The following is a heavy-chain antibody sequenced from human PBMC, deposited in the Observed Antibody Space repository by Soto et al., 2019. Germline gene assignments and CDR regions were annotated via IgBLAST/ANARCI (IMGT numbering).Heavy chain of an antibody. V-gene: IGHV3-11*06. D-gene: IGHD2-2*01. CDR2: ISSSSYT. Sequence: PGGSLRLSCAASGFTFSDYYMSWIRQAPGKGLEWVSYISSSSYTNYADSVKGRFTISRDNAKNSLYLQMNSLRAEDTAVYYCAKRAPPAYWYFDLWGRGTLVTVSS. CDR1: GFTFSDYY. J-gene: IGHJ2*01. CDR3: AKRAPPAYWYFDL.